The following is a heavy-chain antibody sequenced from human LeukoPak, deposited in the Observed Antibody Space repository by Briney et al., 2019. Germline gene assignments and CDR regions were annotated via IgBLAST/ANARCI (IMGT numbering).Heavy chain of an antibody. CDR2: IYTSGST. V-gene: IGHV4-4*07. CDR3: AREDSSSWYKNSFDP. J-gene: IGHJ5*02. Sequence: PSETLSLTCTVSGGSISSYYWSWIRQPAGKGLEWIGRIYTSGSTNYNPSLKSRVTMSVDTSKNQFSLKLSSVTAADTAVYYCAREDSSSWYKNSFDPWGQGTLVTVSS. D-gene: IGHD6-13*01. CDR1: GGSISSYY.